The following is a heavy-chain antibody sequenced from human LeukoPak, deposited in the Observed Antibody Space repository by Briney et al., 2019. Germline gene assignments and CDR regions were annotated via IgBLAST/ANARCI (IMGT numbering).Heavy chain of an antibody. V-gene: IGHV4-59*08. J-gene: IGHJ6*02. Sequence: SETLSLTCTVSGGSISSYYGSWIRQPPGKGLEWIGCIYYSGGTNYNPSLKSRGTISVDTSKNQFSLKLSSVTAADTAVYYCARQPLAPTAYYYGMDVWGQGTTVTVSS. CDR2: IYYSGGT. D-gene: IGHD5-12*01. CDR3: ARQPLAPTAYYYGMDV. CDR1: GGSISSYY.